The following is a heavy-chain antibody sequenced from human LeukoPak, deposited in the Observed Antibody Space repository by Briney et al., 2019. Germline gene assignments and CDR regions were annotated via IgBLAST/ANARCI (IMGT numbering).Heavy chain of an antibody. Sequence: GGSLRLSYAASGFTFSSYWMNWARQAPGKGLEWVASINHNGNVNYYVDSVKGRFTISRDNAKNSLYLQMSNLRAEDTAVYFCARGGGLDVWGQGATVTDSS. D-gene: IGHD3-16*01. CDR2: INHNGNVN. CDR1: GFTFSSYW. J-gene: IGHJ6*02. V-gene: IGHV3-7*03. CDR3: ARGGGLDV.